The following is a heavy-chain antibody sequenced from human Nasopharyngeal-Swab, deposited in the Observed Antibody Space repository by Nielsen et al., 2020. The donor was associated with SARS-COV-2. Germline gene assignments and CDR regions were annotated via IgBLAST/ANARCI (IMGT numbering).Heavy chain of an antibody. J-gene: IGHJ6*02. CDR2: IYYSGST. CDR1: GGSISSGGYY. Sequence: SETLSLTCTVSGGSISSGGYYWSWIRQHPGKGLEWIGYIYYSGSTYYNPSLKSRVTISVDTSKNQFSLKLSSVTAADTAVYYCAREGTEIVVVPAATPSYYCGMDVWGQGTTVTVSS. V-gene: IGHV4-31*03. CDR3: AREGTEIVVVPAATPSYYCGMDV. D-gene: IGHD2-2*01.